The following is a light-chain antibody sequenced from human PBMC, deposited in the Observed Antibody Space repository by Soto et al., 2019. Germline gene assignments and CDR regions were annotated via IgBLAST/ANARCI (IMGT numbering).Light chain of an antibody. CDR1: QGISSA. CDR3: QQFNVLGLT. Sequence: AIQLTQSPSSLSSSVGARVTITCRASQGISSALAWYQQKPGKAPKLLIYDASSLESGVPSRFSGSGSGTDFTLTISSLQPEEFATYYCQQFNVLGLTFGGGTKVEIK. J-gene: IGKJ4*01. CDR2: DAS. V-gene: IGKV1-13*02.